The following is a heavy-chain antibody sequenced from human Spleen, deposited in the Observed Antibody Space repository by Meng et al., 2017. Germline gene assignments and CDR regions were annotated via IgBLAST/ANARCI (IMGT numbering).Heavy chain of an antibody. Sequence: GESLKISCAASGFTFSSYWMSWVRQAPGKGLEWVANIKQDGSEKYYVDSVKGRFTISRDNAKNSLYLQMNSLRAEDTAVYYCAREYYYDSSGYPYYFDYWGQGTLVTVSS. V-gene: IGHV3-7*01. CDR3: AREYYYDSSGYPYYFDY. D-gene: IGHD3-22*01. J-gene: IGHJ4*02. CDR2: IKQDGSEK. CDR1: GFTFSSYW.